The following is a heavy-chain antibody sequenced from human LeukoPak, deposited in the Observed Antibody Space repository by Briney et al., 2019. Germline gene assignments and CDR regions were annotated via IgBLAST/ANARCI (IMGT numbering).Heavy chain of an antibody. CDR1: GFNVSANY. CDR3: AFSYYDILTGYSAFDY. J-gene: IGHJ4*02. V-gene: IGHV3-53*01. D-gene: IGHD3-9*01. CDR2: IYSGGTT. Sequence: GGSLRLSCAASGFNVSANYMSWVRQAPGKGLEWVSVIYSGGTTYYADSVKGRFTISRHNSKNTLYLQMNNLRAEDTAIYYCAFSYYDILTGYSAFDYWGQGTLVTVSP.